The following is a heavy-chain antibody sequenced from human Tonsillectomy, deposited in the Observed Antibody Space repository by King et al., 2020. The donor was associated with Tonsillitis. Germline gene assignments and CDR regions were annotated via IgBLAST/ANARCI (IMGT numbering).Heavy chain of an antibody. J-gene: IGHJ4*02. V-gene: IGHV3-33*01. Sequence: VQLVESGGGVVQPGRSLRLSCAASGFTFSFYGLHWVRQAPGKGLEWVAVIWYDGSDKYYADSVKGRFTISRDNSKNTLFLQMNSLSADDTADYYCARESRNGSGSTCFLFFDSWGQGTLVTVSS. CDR1: GFTFSFYG. CDR2: IWYDGSDK. D-gene: IGHD2-15*01. CDR3: ARESRNGSGSTCFLFFDS.